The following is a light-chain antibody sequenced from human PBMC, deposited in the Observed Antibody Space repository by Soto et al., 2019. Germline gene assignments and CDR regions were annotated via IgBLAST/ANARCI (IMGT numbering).Light chain of an antibody. Sequence: DIQVTQSPSTLSASVGDRVTITCRASQSISTWFAWYQEKPGKAPKLLIYKASSLESGVPSRFSGSGSGTEFTLTISSLQPNDFGSYYCQQYKSYPLTFGGGTKVEI. CDR2: KAS. J-gene: IGKJ4*01. CDR1: QSISTW. CDR3: QQYKSYPLT. V-gene: IGKV1-5*03.